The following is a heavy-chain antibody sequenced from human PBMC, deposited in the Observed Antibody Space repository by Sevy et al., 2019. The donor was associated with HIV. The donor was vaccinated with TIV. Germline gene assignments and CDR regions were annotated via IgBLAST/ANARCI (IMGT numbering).Heavy chain of an antibody. CDR3: ARDFLERHNGFDP. CDR1: GYIFTAYY. V-gene: IGHV1-2*02. Sequence: ASVKVSCKTSGYIFTAYYIHWVRQAPGQGLEWMGWMNPNSGATNYAQTFQGRVTMTRDTSIGTAYMEPRGLRSDDTAVYYCARDFLERHNGFDPWGQGTLVTVSS. D-gene: IGHD1-1*01. J-gene: IGHJ5*02. CDR2: MNPNSGAT.